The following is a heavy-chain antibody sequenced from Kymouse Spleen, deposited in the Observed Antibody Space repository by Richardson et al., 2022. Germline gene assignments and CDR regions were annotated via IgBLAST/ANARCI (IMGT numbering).Heavy chain of an antibody. J-gene: IGHJ4*02. D-gene: IGHD4-17*01,IGHD4-23*01. CDR3: ARTVTTLTT. CDR2: ISSNGGST. CDR1: GFTFSSYA. Sequence: EVQLVESGEGLVQPGGSLRLSCAASGFTFSSYAMHWVRQAPGKGLEYVSAISSNGGSTYYADSVKGRFTISRDNSKNTLYLQMGSLRAEDMAVYYCARTVTTLTTGAREPWSPSPQ. V-gene: IGHV3-64*02.